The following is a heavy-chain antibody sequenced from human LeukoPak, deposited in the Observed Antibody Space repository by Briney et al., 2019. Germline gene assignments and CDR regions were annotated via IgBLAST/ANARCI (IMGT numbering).Heavy chain of an antibody. V-gene: IGHV3-11*04. CDR2: ISPSGGTI. D-gene: IGHD3-22*01. CDR3: ATTQQRFDTSSYSYVTDDAFDI. Sequence: PGGSLRLSCAASGFTFSDYYMTWIRQAPEKGLEWVSHISPSGGTIYYADSVKGRFPISRDNAKHSLSLQMNSLRAEDTAVYYCATTQQRFDTSSYSYVTDDAFDIWGQGTMVTVSS. CDR1: GFTFSDYY. J-gene: IGHJ3*02.